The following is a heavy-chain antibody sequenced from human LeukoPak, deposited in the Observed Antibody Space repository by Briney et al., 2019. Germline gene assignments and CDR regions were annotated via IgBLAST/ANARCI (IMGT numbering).Heavy chain of an antibody. D-gene: IGHD6-13*01. CDR2: IYTGGGT. Sequence: GGSLRLSCAGSGFTISSNYMSWVRQAPGEGLEWVSVIYTGGGTYYADSVKGRFTISRDSSRNTVYLQMNSLRAEDTAVYYRARGLSQAAADYYYYYGIDVWGQGTTVTVSS. CDR3: ARGLSQAAADYYYYYGIDV. CDR1: GFTISSNY. V-gene: IGHV3-66*01. J-gene: IGHJ6*02.